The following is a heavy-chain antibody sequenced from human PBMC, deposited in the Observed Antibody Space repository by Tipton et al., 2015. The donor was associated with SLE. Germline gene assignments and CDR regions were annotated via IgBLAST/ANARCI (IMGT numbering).Heavy chain of an antibody. CDR1: GGSISSGRYY. Sequence: TLSLTCTVSGGSISSGRYYWSWIRQPAGKGLEWIGRIYSSGITNYNPSLKSRVTMSVDTSKNQFSLKLSSVTAADTAVYYCARDFGADGEWFDPWGQGTLVTVSS. CDR2: IYSSGIT. D-gene: IGHD3-10*01. V-gene: IGHV4-61*02. J-gene: IGHJ5*02. CDR3: ARDFGADGEWFDP.